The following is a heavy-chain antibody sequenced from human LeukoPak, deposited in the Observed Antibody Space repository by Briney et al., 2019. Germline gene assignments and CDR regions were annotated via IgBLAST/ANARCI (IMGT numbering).Heavy chain of an antibody. J-gene: IGHJ6*03. CDR1: GGSISSSSYY. CDR2: INHSGST. V-gene: IGHV4-39*07. Sequence: SETLPLTCTVSGGSISSSSYYWGWIRQPPGKGLEWIGEINHSGSTNYNPSLKSRVTISVDTSKNQFSLKLSSVTAADTAVYYCAHSGWYYYYYYMDVWGKGTTVTIS. D-gene: IGHD6-19*01. CDR3: AHSGWYYYYYYMDV.